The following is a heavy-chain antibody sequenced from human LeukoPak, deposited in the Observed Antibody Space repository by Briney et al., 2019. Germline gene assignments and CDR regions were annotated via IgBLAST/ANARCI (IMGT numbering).Heavy chain of an antibody. CDR1: GGSTSGYY. D-gene: IGHD3-10*01. CDR2: IYYSGNT. J-gene: IGHJ4*02. CDR3: ARLPMVRGITEYYFDY. V-gene: IGHV4-59*01. Sequence: SETLSLTCSVSGGSTSGYYWSWIRQPPGKGLEWIGYIYYSGNTNYNPSLKSRVTISVDTSKNQFSLDLYFVTAADTAVYYCARLPMVRGITEYYFDYWGQGTLVTVSS.